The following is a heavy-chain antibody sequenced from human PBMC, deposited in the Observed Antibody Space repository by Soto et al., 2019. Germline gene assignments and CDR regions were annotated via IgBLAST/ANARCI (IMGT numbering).Heavy chain of an antibody. Sequence: QLHLVQSGAVVKKPGASVTVSCSASGYPVTAYYMHWVRQAPGRGLEWMGGINPATGAAKYTQTFQGRVPMTRDTSTSTVFMELSGLTSEDTAVFYGARGGGVGVAGSAAFDMWGQGTLVTVSS. CDR2: INPATGAA. D-gene: IGHD3-3*01. CDR1: GYPVTAYY. CDR3: ARGGGVGVAGSAAFDM. V-gene: IGHV1-2*02. J-gene: IGHJ3*02.